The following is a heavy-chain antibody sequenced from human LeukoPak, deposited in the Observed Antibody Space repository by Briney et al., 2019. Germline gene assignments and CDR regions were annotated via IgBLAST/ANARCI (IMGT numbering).Heavy chain of an antibody. Sequence: SVKVSCKASGGTFSSYAISWVRQAPGQGLEWMGGIIPIFGTANYAQKFQGRVTITRDTSASTAYMELSSLRSEDTAVYYCASTGIWFGELPLDYWGQGTLVTVSS. J-gene: IGHJ4*02. CDR1: GGTFSSYA. V-gene: IGHV1-69*05. CDR2: IIPIFGTA. CDR3: ASTGIWFGELPLDY. D-gene: IGHD3-10*01.